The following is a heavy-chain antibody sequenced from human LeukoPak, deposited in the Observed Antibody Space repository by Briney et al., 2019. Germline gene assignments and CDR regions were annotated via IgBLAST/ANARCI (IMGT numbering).Heavy chain of an antibody. CDR1: GGSISSYY. J-gene: IGHJ3*02. Sequence: SETLSLTCTVSGGSISSYYWSWIRQPPGKGLGLVGYIYYSGSTNYNPSLKSRVTISVDTSKNQFSLKLSSVTAAGTAVYYCARTMVRGDAFDNWGQGTMVTVSS. D-gene: IGHD3-10*01. V-gene: IGHV4-59*01. CDR3: ARTMVRGDAFDN. CDR2: IYYSGST.